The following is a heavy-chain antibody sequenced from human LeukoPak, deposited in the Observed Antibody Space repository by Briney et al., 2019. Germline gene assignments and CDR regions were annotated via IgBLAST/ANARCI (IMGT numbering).Heavy chain of an antibody. V-gene: IGHV4-61*05. CDR2: VYYSGST. CDR1: GGSISSSSYY. J-gene: IGHJ4*02. D-gene: IGHD2-15*01. CDR3: ARIHRYCSGGACYVLDN. Sequence: SETLSLTCTVSGGSISSSSYYWGWIQQPPGRGLEWIGYVYYSGSTNYNPSFKSRITISVDTSRNQFSLQLSSVTAADTAVYYCARIHRYCSGGACYVLDNWGQGTLVAVSS.